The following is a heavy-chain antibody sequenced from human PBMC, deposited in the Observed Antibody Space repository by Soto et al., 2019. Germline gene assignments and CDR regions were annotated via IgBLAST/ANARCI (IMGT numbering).Heavy chain of an antibody. CDR3: ARSDTAMEIFDY. CDR2: IDPSDSYT. D-gene: IGHD5-18*01. CDR1: GYSFTSYC. V-gene: IGHV5-10-1*04. J-gene: IGHJ4*02. Sequence: GESLKISCKGSGYSFTSYCISWVRQMPGKGLEWMGRIDPSDSYTNYSPSFQGQVTISADKSISTAYLQWSSLKASDTAMYYCARSDTAMEIFDYWGQGTLVTVSS.